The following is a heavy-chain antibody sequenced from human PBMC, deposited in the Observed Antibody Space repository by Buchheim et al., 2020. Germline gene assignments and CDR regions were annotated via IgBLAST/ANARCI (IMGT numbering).Heavy chain of an antibody. D-gene: IGHD3-9*01. CDR1: GGSFSGYY. V-gene: IGHV4-34*01. Sequence: QVQLQQWGAGLLKPSETLSLTCAVYGGSFSGYYWSWIRQPPGKGLEWIGEIYHSGSTNYNPSLKSRVTISVDTSKNQFSLKLSSVTAADTAVYYCARGYDILTGYGYYYYYGMDVWGQGTT. CDR2: IYHSGST. CDR3: ARGYDILTGYGYYYYYGMDV. J-gene: IGHJ6*02.